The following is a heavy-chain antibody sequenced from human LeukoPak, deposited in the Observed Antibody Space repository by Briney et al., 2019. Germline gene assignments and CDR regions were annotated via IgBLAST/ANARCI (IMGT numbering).Heavy chain of an antibody. V-gene: IGHV1-24*01. J-gene: IGHJ6*03. D-gene: IGHD3-3*01. Sequence: ASVKVSCKVSGFTLNDLSIHWVRQAPGKGLEWMGSFDPDNINTIDIEKFKGRVTLTEDTSTDTSYLEVSSLTSDDTAVYYCAITSPLEWLLNYYMDVWGKGTTVTVSS. CDR2: FDPDNINT. CDR1: GFTLNDLS. CDR3: AITSPLEWLLNYYMDV.